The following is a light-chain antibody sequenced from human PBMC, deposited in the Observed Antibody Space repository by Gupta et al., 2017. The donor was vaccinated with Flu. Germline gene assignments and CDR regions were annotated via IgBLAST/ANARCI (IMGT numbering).Light chain of an antibody. Sequence: DTQMTQSPPTLSASVGDSVTITCRASQDLSTWLAWFQQKPGKALNLLIYKASTLERGVPSRFRGSGSRTEFLLTIRGLQPDDFATYYCQQDKSYSWTFGEGTKVEIK. CDR1: QDLSTW. CDR2: KAS. V-gene: IGKV1-5*03. CDR3: QQDKSYSWT. J-gene: IGKJ1*01.